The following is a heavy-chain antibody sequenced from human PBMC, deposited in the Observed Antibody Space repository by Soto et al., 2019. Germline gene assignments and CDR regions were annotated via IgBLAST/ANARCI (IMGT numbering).Heavy chain of an antibody. J-gene: IGHJ2*01. CDR1: GGSFSGYY. Sequence: QVQLQQWGAGLLKPSETLSLTCAVYGGSFSGYYWSWIRQPPGKGLEWIGEINHSGSTNYNPSLKSRVTISVDTSKNQFSLKLSSVTAADTAVYYCARGWLSQECFDLWGRGTLVTVSS. V-gene: IGHV4-34*01. D-gene: IGHD3-22*01. CDR3: ARGWLSQECFDL. CDR2: INHSGST.